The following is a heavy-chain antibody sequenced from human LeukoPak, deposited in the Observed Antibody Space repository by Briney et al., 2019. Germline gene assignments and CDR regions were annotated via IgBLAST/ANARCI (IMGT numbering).Heavy chain of an antibody. V-gene: IGHV1-2*02. CDR1: GYTFTGYY. J-gene: IGHJ1*01. D-gene: IGHD3-22*01. Sequence: ASVKVSCXASGYTFTGYYMHWVRQARGQGLEWMGWINPNSGGTNYAQKFQARVTMTRDTSISTAYMELTRLRSDDAAVYYCAREERYFDSSGYYFQHWGQGTLVTVSS. CDR3: AREERYFDSSGYYFQH. CDR2: INPNSGGT.